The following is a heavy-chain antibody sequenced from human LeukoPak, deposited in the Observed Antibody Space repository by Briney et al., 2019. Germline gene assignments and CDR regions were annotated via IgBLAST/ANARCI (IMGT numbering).Heavy chain of an antibody. J-gene: IGHJ5*02. CDR2: IYYSGDT. Sequence: SETLSPTCTVSGGSISNYYWSWIRQPPEKGLEWIGNIYYSGDTNYNPSLKSRLTISLDTSKNQVSLRLSSVTAADTAVYHCARKDGDLWGQGTLVTVSS. V-gene: IGHV4-59*08. CDR1: GGSISNYY. CDR3: ARKDGDL.